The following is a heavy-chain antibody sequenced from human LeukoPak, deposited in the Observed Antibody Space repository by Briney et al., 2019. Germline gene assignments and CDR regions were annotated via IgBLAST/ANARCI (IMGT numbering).Heavy chain of an antibody. V-gene: IGHV3-7*03. J-gene: IGHJ4*02. D-gene: IGHD1-26*01. CDR3: ARYSGSSTNFDY. Sequence: GGSLRLSCAASGFTFSSYWMSWVRQAPGKGLEWVANIKQDGSEKYYVDAVRGRFTISRDNTRNSLSLRMISLRAEDTAVYYCARYSGSSTNFDYWGQGTLVTVSS. CDR2: IKQDGSEK. CDR1: GFTFSSYW.